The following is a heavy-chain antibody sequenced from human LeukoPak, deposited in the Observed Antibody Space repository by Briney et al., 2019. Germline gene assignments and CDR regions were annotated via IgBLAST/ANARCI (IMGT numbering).Heavy chain of an antibody. Sequence: ASVNVSCKASGYTFTSYAMHWVRQAPGQRLEWMGWINAGNGNTKYSQKFQGRVTITRDTSASTAYMELSSLRSEDTAVYYCARDPRDSSSWQTYYYYYYGMDVWGQGTTVTVSS. D-gene: IGHD6-13*01. CDR2: INAGNGNT. CDR1: GYTFTSYA. V-gene: IGHV1-3*01. CDR3: ARDPRDSSSWQTYYYYYYGMDV. J-gene: IGHJ6*02.